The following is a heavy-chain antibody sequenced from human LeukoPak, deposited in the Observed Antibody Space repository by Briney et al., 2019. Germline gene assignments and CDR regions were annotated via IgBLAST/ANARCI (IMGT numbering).Heavy chain of an antibody. D-gene: IGHD3-3*01. CDR2: ISGSGANT. J-gene: IGHJ5*02. CDR1: GFTFSSYA. CDR3: AREAITIFGVVRTQTTYGPHRFDP. V-gene: IGHV3-23*01. Sequence: GGSLRLSCAASGFTFSSYAMNWVRQAPGKGLEWVSAISGSGANTYYADSLKGRFTISGDNSKNTLYLQMNSLRAEDTAVYYCAREAITIFGVVRTQTTYGPHRFDPWGQGTLVTVSS.